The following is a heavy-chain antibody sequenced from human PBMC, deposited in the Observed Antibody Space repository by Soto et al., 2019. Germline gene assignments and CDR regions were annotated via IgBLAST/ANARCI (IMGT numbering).Heavy chain of an antibody. V-gene: IGHV3-30*18. D-gene: IGHD6-13*01. J-gene: IGHJ4*02. Sequence: PGGSLRLSCAASGFTFSCYNMHWVRQAPGKGLEWVALISNDGGNKHYADSVKGRFTSSRDNSKNTLYLQMNSLRTEDTAVYYCAKDKGITAQKYYFDYWGQGTLVTVSS. CDR1: GFTFSCYN. CDR2: ISNDGGNK. CDR3: AKDKGITAQKYYFDY.